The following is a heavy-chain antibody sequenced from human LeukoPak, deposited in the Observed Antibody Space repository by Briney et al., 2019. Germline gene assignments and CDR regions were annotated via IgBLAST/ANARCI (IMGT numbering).Heavy chain of an antibody. J-gene: IGHJ4*02. CDR1: GGSFSGYY. D-gene: IGHD3-9*01. Sequence: SETLSLTCAVYGGSFSGYYWSWIRQPPGKGLEWIGEINHSGSTNYNPSLKSRVTISVDTSKNQFSPKLSSVTAADTAVYYCARERGRYFDWLPQKYYFDYWGQGTLVTVSS. CDR3: ARERGRYFDWLPQKYYFDY. V-gene: IGHV4-34*01. CDR2: INHSGST.